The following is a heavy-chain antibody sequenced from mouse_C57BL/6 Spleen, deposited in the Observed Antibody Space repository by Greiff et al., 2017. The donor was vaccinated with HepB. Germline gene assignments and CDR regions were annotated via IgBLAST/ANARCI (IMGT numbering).Heavy chain of an antibody. J-gene: IGHJ4*01. Sequence: EVKVVESGGGLVKPGGSLKLSCAASGFTFSDYGMHWVRQAPEKGLEWVAYISSGSSTIYYADTVKGRFTISRDNAKNILFLQMTSLRSEDTAMYYCARPGRLLPYYYAMDYWGQGTSVTVSS. V-gene: IGHV5-17*01. CDR2: ISSGSSTI. CDR1: GFTFSDYG. D-gene: IGHD2-3*01. CDR3: ARPGRLLPYYYAMDY.